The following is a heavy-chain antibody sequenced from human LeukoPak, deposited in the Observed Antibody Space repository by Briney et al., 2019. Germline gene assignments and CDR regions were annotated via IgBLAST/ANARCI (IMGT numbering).Heavy chain of an antibody. V-gene: IGHV3-23*01. CDR2: IYDRGSRT. J-gene: IGHJ4*02. Sequence: GGSLRLSCAASGFTFSSYGIHWVRQAPGKGLEWVSTIYDRGSRTYYADSVKGRFTISRDNSRNTLYLQMNGLRAEDTAIYYCAHRTGFDYWGQGTLVTVSS. D-gene: IGHD1-1*01. CDR3: AHRTGFDY. CDR1: GFTFSSYG.